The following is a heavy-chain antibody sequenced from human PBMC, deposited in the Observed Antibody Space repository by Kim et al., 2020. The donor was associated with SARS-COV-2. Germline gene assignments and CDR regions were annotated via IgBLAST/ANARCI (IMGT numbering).Heavy chain of an antibody. J-gene: IGHJ4*02. D-gene: IGHD6-13*01. Sequence: YADSVKGRFTISRDNSKNTLYLQMNSLRAEDTAVYYCARRIAAAGTLSFDYWGQGTLVTVSS. V-gene: IGHV3-23*01. CDR3: ARRIAAAGTLSFDY.